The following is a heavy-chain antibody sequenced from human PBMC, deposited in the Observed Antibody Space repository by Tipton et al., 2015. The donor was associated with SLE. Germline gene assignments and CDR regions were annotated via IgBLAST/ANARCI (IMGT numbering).Heavy chain of an antibody. D-gene: IGHD6-19*01. Sequence: TLSLTCTVSGASISDYYWAWNRQSPAKGLEWIGYIDYSGSVNYDPSLKSRVTISLDRSKNEFSLKLSSVTAADTAVYYCASPGYSSGSYYFDYWGQGTLVTVSS. V-gene: IGHV4-59*12. J-gene: IGHJ4*02. CDR2: IDYSGSV. CDR1: GASISDYY. CDR3: ASPGYSSGSYYFDY.